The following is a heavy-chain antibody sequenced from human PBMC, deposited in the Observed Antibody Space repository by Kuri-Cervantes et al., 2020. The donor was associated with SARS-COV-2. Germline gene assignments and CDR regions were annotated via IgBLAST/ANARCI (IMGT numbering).Heavy chain of an antibody. CDR1: GGSFSGYY. J-gene: IGHJ4*02. Sequence: SETLSLTCAVYGGSFSGYYWSWIRQPPGKGLEWIGETNHSGSTNYNPSLKSRVTISVDTSKNQFSLKLSSVTAADTAVYYCARTRYWGDYVFHYQLHFDYWGQGTLVTCSS. CDR2: TNHSGST. D-gene: IGHD4-17*01. CDR3: ARTRYWGDYVFHYQLHFDY. V-gene: IGHV4-34*01.